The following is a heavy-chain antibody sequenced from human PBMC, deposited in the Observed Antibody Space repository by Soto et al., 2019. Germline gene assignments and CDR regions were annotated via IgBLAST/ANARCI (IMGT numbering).Heavy chain of an antibody. Sequence: GGSLRLSCAASGFTFSTYAMIWVRQAPGKGLEWVSAITGRGGSTYYADSVKGRFTISRDTSKNTLFLQMNSLRAEDTAVYYCAKDRYGDYGGIDYWGQGTMVTVSS. D-gene: IGHD4-17*01. CDR3: AKDRYGDYGGIDY. CDR1: GFTFSTYA. CDR2: ITGRGGST. J-gene: IGHJ4*02. V-gene: IGHV3-23*01.